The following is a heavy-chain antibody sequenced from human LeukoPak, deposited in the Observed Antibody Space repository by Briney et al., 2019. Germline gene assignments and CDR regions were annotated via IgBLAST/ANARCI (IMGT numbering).Heavy chain of an antibody. Sequence: PVRSLRLSCAPSGFTFDTHSINWVRQAPGKGLEWVSYISPTGSTTFYAHSVRGRFTISRDNAKNSLYLQMNSLRAEDTAVYYCARDGVGATAGPADVFDVWGQGTVVTVSS. D-gene: IGHD1-26*01. V-gene: IGHV3-48*01. CDR3: ARDGVGATAGPADVFDV. CDR1: GFTFDTHS. J-gene: IGHJ3*01. CDR2: ISPTGSTT.